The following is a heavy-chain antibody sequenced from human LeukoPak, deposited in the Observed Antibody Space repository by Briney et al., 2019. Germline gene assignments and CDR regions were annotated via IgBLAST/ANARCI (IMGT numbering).Heavy chain of an antibody. J-gene: IGHJ4*02. Sequence: SETQSLTCAVYGGSFSGYYWTWIRQPPGKGLEWIGEINHSGSANYNPSLKSRVTISLDTSKNQFSLNLSSVTAADTAVYYCARGQGTVTTHWGEGTLVTVSS. CDR3: ARGQGTVTTH. V-gene: IGHV4-34*01. CDR1: GGSFSGYY. D-gene: IGHD4-17*01. CDR2: INHSGSA.